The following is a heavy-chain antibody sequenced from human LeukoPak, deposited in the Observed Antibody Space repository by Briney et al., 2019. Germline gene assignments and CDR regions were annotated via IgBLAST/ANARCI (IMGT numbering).Heavy chain of an antibody. CDR2: ISSSSSYI. V-gene: IGHV3-21*01. CDR3: ARGDAFSGDH. CDR1: GFTFSSYS. D-gene: IGHD3-16*01. J-gene: IGHJ4*02. Sequence: GGSLRLSCAASGFTFSSYSMNWVRQAPGKGLEWVSSISSSSSYIYYAESVKGRFTISRDNAKYSLYLQMNSLRAEDTAVYYCARGDAFSGDHWGQGTLVTVSS.